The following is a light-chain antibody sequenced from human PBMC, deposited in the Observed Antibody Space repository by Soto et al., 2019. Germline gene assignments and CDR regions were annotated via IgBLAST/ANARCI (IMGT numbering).Light chain of an antibody. J-gene: IGLJ1*01. CDR1: SSDVGGYNY. CDR3: SSYTTSNTXQIV. V-gene: IGLV2-14*03. Sequence: QSVLTQPASVSGSPGQSITISCTGASSDVGGYNYVSWYQHHPGKAPNLMIFDVSNRPSGVSNRFSGSKSGNTASLTISEPQPEDEADYYCSSYTTSNTXQIVFRTGTKATVL. CDR2: DVS.